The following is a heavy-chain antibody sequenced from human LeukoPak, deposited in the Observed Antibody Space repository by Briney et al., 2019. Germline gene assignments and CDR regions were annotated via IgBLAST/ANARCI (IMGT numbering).Heavy chain of an antibody. J-gene: IGHJ4*02. CDR1: GFTFSTYS. Sequence: GGSLRLSCAASGFTFSTYSMNWVRQAPGKGLEWVSSISSSSTYIYYADSVKGRFSISRDNSKNTLFLQMNSLRVDDTSMYYCVTDLHGINWYVYWGQGTLVTVSS. CDR3: VTDLHGINWYVY. CDR2: ISSSSTYI. V-gene: IGHV3-21*01. D-gene: IGHD1-20*01.